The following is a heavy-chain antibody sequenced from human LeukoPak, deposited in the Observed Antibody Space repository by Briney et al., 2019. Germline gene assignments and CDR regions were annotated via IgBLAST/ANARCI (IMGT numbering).Heavy chain of an antibody. Sequence: SQTLSLTCAVSGGSISSGGYYWSWIRQPPGKGLEWIGEINHSGSTNYNPSLKSRVTISVDTSKNQFSLKLSSVTAADTAVYYCARVQGSWGYCSSTSCYTGGWFDPWGQGTLVTVSS. CDR2: INHSGST. D-gene: IGHD2-2*02. J-gene: IGHJ5*02. CDR3: ARVQGSWGYCSSTSCYTGGWFDP. V-gene: IGHV4-30-2*01. CDR1: GGSISSGGYY.